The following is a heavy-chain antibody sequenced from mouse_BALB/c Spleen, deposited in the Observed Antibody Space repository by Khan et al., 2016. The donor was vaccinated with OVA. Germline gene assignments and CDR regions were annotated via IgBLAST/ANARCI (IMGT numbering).Heavy chain of an antibody. Sequence: QVRLQQSGPGLVAPSQSLSITCTVSGFSLTSYGVHWVRQPPGKGLEWLGVIWAGGSTNYNSALMSRLSTSTDNTKSQVFLKMNTLQTDDTAMYYCARLEDIWGQGTTLTVSS. D-gene: IGHD1-3*01. J-gene: IGHJ2*01. V-gene: IGHV2-9*02. CDR2: IWAGGST. CDR3: ARLEDI. CDR1: GFSLTSYG.